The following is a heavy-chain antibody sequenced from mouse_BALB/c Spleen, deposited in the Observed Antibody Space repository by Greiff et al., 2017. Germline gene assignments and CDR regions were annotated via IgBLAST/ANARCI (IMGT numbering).Heavy chain of an antibody. D-gene: IGHD1-1*02. CDR1: GYAFTNYL. V-gene: IGHV1-54*01. CDR3: ARDQGGFFAY. J-gene: IGHJ3*01. Sequence: LQESGAELVRPGTSVKVSCKASGYAFTNYLIEWVKQRPGQGLEWIGVINPGSGGTNYNEKFKGKATLTADKSSSTAYMQLSSLTSDDSAVYFCARDQGGFFAYWGQGTLVTVSA. CDR2: INPGSGGT.